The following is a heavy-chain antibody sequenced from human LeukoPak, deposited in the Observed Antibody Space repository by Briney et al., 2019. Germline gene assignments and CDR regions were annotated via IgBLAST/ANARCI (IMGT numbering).Heavy chain of an antibody. CDR2: MNPNSGNT. CDR1: GYTFTSYD. J-gene: IGHJ4*02. CDR3: ARGMGSGSYTAAYYFDY. V-gene: IGHV1-8*01. D-gene: IGHD3-22*01. Sequence: ASVKVSCKASGYTFTSYDFNWVRQATGQGLEWMGWMNPNSGNTGYAQKFQGRVTMTRNTSISTAYMELSSLRSEDTAVYYCARGMGSGSYTAAYYFDYWGRGTLVTVSS.